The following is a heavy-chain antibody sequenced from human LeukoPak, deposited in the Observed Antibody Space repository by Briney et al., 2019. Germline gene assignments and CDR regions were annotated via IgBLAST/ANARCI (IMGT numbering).Heavy chain of an antibody. D-gene: IGHD5-12*01. CDR2: IRYDGSNK. J-gene: IGHJ4*02. Sequence: QAGGSLRLSCAASGFTFSSYGMHWVRQAPGKGLEWVAFIRYDGSNKYYADSVKGRLTISRDNSKNTLYLQMNSLRAEDTAVYYCARDFTLGGYTQGGDYWGQGTLVTVSS. CDR1: GFTFSSYG. V-gene: IGHV3-30*02. CDR3: ARDFTLGGYTQGGDY.